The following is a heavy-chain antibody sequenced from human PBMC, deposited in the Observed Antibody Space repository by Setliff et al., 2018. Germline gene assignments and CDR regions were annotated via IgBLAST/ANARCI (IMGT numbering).Heavy chain of an antibody. Sequence: NPGGSLRLSCAASGLTLTPYTMTWVRQAPGKGPEWVSSISDTSAFIYYADSVKGRFTISRDNAKNTLYLQMNSLRADDTAVYYCAREVPMTTVLIRNPRFDYWGQGTLVTVSS. J-gene: IGHJ4*02. V-gene: IGHV3-21*06. CDR1: GLTLTPYT. CDR2: ISDTSAFI. D-gene: IGHD4-17*01. CDR3: AREVPMTTVLIRNPRFDY.